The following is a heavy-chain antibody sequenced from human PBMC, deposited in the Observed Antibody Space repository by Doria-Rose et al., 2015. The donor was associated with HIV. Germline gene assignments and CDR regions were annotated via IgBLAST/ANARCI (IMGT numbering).Heavy chain of an antibody. D-gene: IGHD6-13*01. CDR3: ARIKSSRWYHKYYFDF. V-gene: IGHV2-26*01. CDR1: GVSLSSPGMG. Sequence: SGPVLVKPTETLTLTCTVSGVSLSSPGMGVSWIRQPPGKAPEWLANIFSDDERSYQTSLKSRLTISRGTSKSQVVLTMTDMDPVDTATYYCARIKSSRWYHKYYFDFWGQGTLVIVSA. J-gene: IGHJ4*02. CDR2: IFSDDER.